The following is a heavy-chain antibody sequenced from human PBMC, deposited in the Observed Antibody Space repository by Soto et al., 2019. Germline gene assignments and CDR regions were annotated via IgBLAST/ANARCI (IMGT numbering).Heavy chain of an antibody. V-gene: IGHV3-7*02. CDR2: IKHDGSKK. J-gene: IGHJ3*02. CDR1: GFTFSSYW. D-gene: IGHD3-3*01. Sequence: GGSLRLSCAASGFTFSSYWMSWVRQAPGKGLEWVANIKHDGSKKYYADSVKGRFTISRDNSKNTLYLQMNSLRAEDTAVYYCAKGDDFWSGFPPHDAFDIWGQGTMVTVS. CDR3: AKGDDFWSGFPPHDAFDI.